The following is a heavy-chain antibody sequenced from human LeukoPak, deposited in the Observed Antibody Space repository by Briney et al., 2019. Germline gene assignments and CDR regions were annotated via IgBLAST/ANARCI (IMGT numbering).Heavy chain of an antibody. CDR1: GFTFSSYG. CDR3: AKQRGRGSGYYLMDY. J-gene: IGHJ4*02. D-gene: IGHD3-22*01. Sequence: GGSLRLSCAASGFTFSSYGMYWVRQAPGKGLEWVAVISYDGSYKYYADSVKGRFTISRDNSKNALYLQMNSLRAEDTAVYYCAKQRGRGSGYYLMDYWGQGTLVTVSS. CDR2: ISYDGSYK. V-gene: IGHV3-30*18.